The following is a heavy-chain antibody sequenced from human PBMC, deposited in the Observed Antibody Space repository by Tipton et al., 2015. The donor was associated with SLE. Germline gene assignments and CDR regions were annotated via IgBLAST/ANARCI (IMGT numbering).Heavy chain of an antibody. CDR3: APVVGTPARPYEDY. CDR2: IKSKGSGGTT. D-gene: IGHD6-6*01. Sequence: SLRLSCAAFGFTFSDAWMSWVRQPPGKGLEWVGRIKSKGSGGTTDYAAPVKGRFTISRDDSKNTFYLQMNNLKTEDTAVYYCAPVVGTPARPYEDYWGQGMLVTVSS. CDR1: GFTFSDAW. J-gene: IGHJ4*02. V-gene: IGHV3-15*01.